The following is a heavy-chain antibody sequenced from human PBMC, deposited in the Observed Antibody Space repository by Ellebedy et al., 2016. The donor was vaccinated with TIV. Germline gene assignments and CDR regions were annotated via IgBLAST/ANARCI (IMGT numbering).Heavy chain of an antibody. CDR3: ARVRFGDTAVDY. Sequence: GESLKISCAASGFTFSSYDMHWVRQGTGKGLEWVSAIGTAGDTYYPGSVKGRFTISRENPKNSLYLQITSLRAEDTAVYYCARVRFGDTAVDYWGQGTLVTVSS. CDR2: IGTAGDT. CDR1: GFTFSSYD. J-gene: IGHJ4*03. V-gene: IGHV3-13*01. D-gene: IGHD2-21*01.